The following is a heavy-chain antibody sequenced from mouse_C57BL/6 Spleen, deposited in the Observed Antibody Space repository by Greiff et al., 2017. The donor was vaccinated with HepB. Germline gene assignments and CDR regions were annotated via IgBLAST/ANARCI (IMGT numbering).Heavy chain of an antibody. D-gene: IGHD1-1*01. CDR3: ARTGSSLYWYFDV. V-gene: IGHV1-42*01. J-gene: IGHJ1*03. CDR2: INPSTGGT. Sequence: EVKLMESGPELVKPGASVKISCKASGYSFTGYYMNWVKQSPEKSLEWIGEINPSTGGTTYNQKFKAKATLTVDKSSSTAYMQLKSLTSEDSAVYYCARTGSSLYWYFDVWGTGTTVTVSS. CDR1: GYSFTGYY.